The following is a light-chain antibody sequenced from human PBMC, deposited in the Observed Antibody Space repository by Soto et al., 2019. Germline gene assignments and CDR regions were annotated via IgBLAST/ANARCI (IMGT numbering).Light chain of an antibody. Sequence: EIVLTQSPGTLSLSPGERATLSCRASQSVSSSYLAWYQQKPGQAPRLLIYDASSRATGIPDRFSGSGSGTAFTLTISRLEPEDFAVYYCQQYGSSPETFGQGTKVDIK. CDR3: QQYGSSPET. CDR1: QSVSSSY. CDR2: DAS. V-gene: IGKV3-20*01. J-gene: IGKJ1*01.